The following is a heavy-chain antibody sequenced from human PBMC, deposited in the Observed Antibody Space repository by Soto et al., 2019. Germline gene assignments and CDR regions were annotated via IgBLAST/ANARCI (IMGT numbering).Heavy chain of an antibody. D-gene: IGHD2-21*02. J-gene: IGHJ5*02. CDR1: GGSISSSSYF. CDR2: IYYSGST. V-gene: IGHV4-39*01. Sequence: QLQLQESGPGLVKPSETLSLTCSVSGGSISSSSYFWGWIRQPPGKGLEWIGSIYYSGSTYYNPSLKXRVPISXXTSKNQFSLKLSSVTAADTAVYYCARHPSDFWFDPWGQGTLVTVSS. CDR3: ARHPSDFWFDP.